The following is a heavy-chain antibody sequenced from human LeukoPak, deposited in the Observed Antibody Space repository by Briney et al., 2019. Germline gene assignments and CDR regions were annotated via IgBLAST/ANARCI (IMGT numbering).Heavy chain of an antibody. CDR2: IMQDGSEK. V-gene: IGHV3-7*01. CDR3: ARAHPRWLQSDY. CDR1: GFTFSSYW. D-gene: IGHD5-24*01. J-gene: IGHJ4*02. Sequence: GGSLRLSCAASGFTFSSYWMSWVRQAPGKGLEWVANIMQDGSEKYYEDSVKGRFTISKDNAKNSLYLQMNSLRAEDTAVYYCARAHPRWLQSDYWGQGTLVTVSS.